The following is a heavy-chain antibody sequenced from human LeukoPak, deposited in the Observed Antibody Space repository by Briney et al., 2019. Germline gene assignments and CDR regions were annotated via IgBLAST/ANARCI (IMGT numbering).Heavy chain of an antibody. CDR1: GGSMRNYY. J-gene: IGHJ4*02. Sequence: PSETLSLTCAVSGGSMRNYYWSWIRQPPGPGLEWIGYTYDSGSSSYNPSLRSRVSISIDTSKNQFSLNLSSVTAADTAVYYCARGWASSWYYFDFWGQGTLVTVSS. CDR2: TYDSGSS. D-gene: IGHD2-2*01. CDR3: ARGWASSWYYFDF. V-gene: IGHV4-59*01.